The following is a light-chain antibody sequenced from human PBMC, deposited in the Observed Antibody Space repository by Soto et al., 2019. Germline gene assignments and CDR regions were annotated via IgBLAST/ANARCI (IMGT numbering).Light chain of an antibody. CDR1: QSVSSSY. Sequence: EIVLTQYPGTLSLSPGERATLSCRASQSVSSSYLAWYQQKPGQAPRLLIHGASSRATGIPDRFSGSGSGTDFTLTISRLEPEDFAVYYCQQYGSSPRTFGQGTRLEIK. CDR3: QQYGSSPRT. J-gene: IGKJ5*01. V-gene: IGKV3-20*01. CDR2: GAS.